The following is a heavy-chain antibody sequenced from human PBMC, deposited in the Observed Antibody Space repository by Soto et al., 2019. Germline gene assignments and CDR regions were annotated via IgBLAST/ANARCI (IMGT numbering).Heavy chain of an antibody. CDR1: GGSISSSSYY. CDR2: IYYSGTT. V-gene: IGHV4-39*01. J-gene: IGHJ4*02. CDR3: LASSGWYGRAYYFDY. Sequence: PSETLSLTCTVSGGSISSSSYYWGWIRQPPGKGLEWIGSIYYSGTTYYNPSLKSRVTISVDTSKNQFSLKLSSVTAADTAAYHCLASSGWYGRAYYFDYWGQGTLVTVSS. D-gene: IGHD6-19*01.